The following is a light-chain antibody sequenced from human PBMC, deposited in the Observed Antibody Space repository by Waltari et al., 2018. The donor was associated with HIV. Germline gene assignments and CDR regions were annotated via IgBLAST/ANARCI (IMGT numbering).Light chain of an antibody. J-gene: IGLJ3*02. V-gene: IGLV1-47*01. CDR3: AAWDDSLSGRV. CDR2: RNN. CDR1: NSNVGNNY. Sequence: QSVLTQPPSASGTPGQRVTISCSGSNSNVGNNYVSWYQHLPGTPPKLLIYRNNQRPSGDPDRFSGSKSGTSASLAISGLRSEDEADYYCAAWDDSLSGRVFGGGTKLTVL.